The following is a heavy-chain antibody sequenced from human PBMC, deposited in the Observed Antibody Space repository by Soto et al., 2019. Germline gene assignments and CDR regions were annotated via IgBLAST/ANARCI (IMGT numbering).Heavy chain of an antibody. Sequence: QLQLQEAGSGLVKPSQTLSLTCAVSGGSISSGGYSWSWIRQPPGKGLEWIGYIYHSGSTYYNPSLKSRVTISVDRSKNQFSLKLSSVTAADTAVYYCAGSITGTTLHYWGQGTLVTVSS. D-gene: IGHD1-7*01. CDR2: IYHSGST. CDR1: GGSISSGGYS. J-gene: IGHJ4*02. V-gene: IGHV4-30-2*01. CDR3: AGSITGTTLHY.